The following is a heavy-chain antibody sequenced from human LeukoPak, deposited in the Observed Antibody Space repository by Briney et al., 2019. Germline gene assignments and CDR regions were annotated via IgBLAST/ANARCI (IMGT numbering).Heavy chain of an antibody. CDR1: GFTFDDYA. Sequence: GGSLRLSCAASGFTFDDYAMHWARQAPGKGLEWVSGISWNSGSIGYADSVKGRFTISRDNAKNSLYLQMNSLRAEDTALYYCAKDRGAAAAFDAFDIWGQGTMVTVSP. CDR2: ISWNSGSI. CDR3: AKDRGAAAAFDAFDI. V-gene: IGHV3-9*01. J-gene: IGHJ3*02. D-gene: IGHD6-13*01.